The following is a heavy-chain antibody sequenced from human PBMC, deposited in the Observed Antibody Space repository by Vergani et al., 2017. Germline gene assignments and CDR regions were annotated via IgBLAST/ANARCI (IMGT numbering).Heavy chain of an antibody. D-gene: IGHD6-6*01. J-gene: IGHJ4*02. CDR3: PREYSSSVGFLAC. CDR1: GGSLSPYY. CDR2: IYTSEST. Sequence: QVQLPESGPGLVKPSETLSLTCIVSGGSLSPYYWSWIRQPAGKGLEWIGRIYTSESTNYNPSLKSRVTMSVDTSKNQFSLKLSSVTAADTAVYYCPREYSSSVGFLACWGQGTLVTVSS. V-gene: IGHV4-4*07.